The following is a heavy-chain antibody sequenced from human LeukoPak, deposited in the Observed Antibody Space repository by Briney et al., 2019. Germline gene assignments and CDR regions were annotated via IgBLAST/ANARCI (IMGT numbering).Heavy chain of an antibody. V-gene: IGHV3-23*01. D-gene: IGHD4-17*01. CDR2: ISGSGGST. CDR3: AKRAYDYGDYIDY. Sequence: QPGGSLRLSCAASGFPFSSYAMNWVRQAPGKGLEWVSTISGSGGSTYYADSVKGRFTISRDNSKNTLYVQMNSLRAEDTAVYYCAKRAYDYGDYIDYWGQGTLVTVSS. J-gene: IGHJ4*02. CDR1: GFPFSSYA.